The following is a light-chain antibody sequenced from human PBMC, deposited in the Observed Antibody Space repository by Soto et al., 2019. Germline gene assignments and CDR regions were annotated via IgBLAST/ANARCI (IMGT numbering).Light chain of an antibody. Sequence: GDRVTITCRSSQSISSYLNWYQQKPRKAPKLLIYAASSLQSGVPSRFSGSGSGTDFILTISSLQPEDFATYYCQQSYSTPRTFGQGTKVDIK. CDR1: QSISSY. J-gene: IGKJ1*01. V-gene: IGKV1-39*01. CDR3: QQSYSTPRT. CDR2: AAS.